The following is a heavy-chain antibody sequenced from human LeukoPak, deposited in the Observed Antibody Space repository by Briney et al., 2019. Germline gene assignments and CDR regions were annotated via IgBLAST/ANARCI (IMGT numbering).Heavy chain of an antibody. CDR3: AKDPVRFDI. Sequence: GGSLSLSCAASGFTFSSYAMSWVRQAPGKGLEWVSAISGSVGSTYYADSLMGRFTISRDNSKNTLYLQLNSLRAEDTAVYYWAKDPVRFDIWGQGTMVTVSS. CDR1: GFTFSSYA. J-gene: IGHJ3*02. V-gene: IGHV3-23*01. CDR2: ISGSVGST.